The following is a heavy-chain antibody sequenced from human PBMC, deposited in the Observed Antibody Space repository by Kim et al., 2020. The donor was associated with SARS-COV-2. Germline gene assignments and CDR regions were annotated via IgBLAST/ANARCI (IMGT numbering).Heavy chain of an antibody. CDR3: ASLSTGYVWDKFDY. CDR1: GFTISSYW. J-gene: IGHJ4*02. Sequence: GGSLRLSCVAYGFTISSYWMHWVRQAPGKGLVWVSRVTSDGSSTSYADSVKGRFAISRDNARNTLYRRMNSLRAEDTAVYYCASLSTGYVWDKFDYWGQGTLVTVSS. CDR2: VTSDGSST. V-gene: IGHV3-74*01. D-gene: IGHD3-16*01.